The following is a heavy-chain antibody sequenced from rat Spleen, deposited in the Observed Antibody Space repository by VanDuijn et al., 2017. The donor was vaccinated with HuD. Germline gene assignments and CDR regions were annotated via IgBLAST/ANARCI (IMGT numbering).Heavy chain of an antibody. CDR1: GFTFTNYD. J-gene: IGHJ2*01. V-gene: IGHV5-7*01. CDR2: ISYEGSTP. CDR3: TRGYYFDY. Sequence: EVQVVESGGGIVQPGRSMKLSCAASGFTFTNYDMVWVRQAPTKGLKWVASISYEGSTPYYRDSVKGRFTISRDNAKSTLYLQMDSLRSKDTATYYCTRGYYFDYWGQGVMVSVSS.